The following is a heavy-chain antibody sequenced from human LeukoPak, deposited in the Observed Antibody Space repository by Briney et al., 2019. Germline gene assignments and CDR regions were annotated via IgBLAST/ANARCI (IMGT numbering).Heavy chain of an antibody. CDR1: GFIFSTYS. D-gene: IGHD2-2*01. CDR2: ISFSSDYI. CDR3: ARRYCSSTNCYAFDD. J-gene: IGHJ4*02. V-gene: IGHV3-21*01. Sequence: GGSLRLSCAASGFIFSTYSMNWVRLAPGKGLEWVSSISFSSDYIYYADSGKGRFTISRDNARNSLYLQMNSLRVEDTAVYYCARRYCSSTNCYAFDDWGQGTLVTVSS.